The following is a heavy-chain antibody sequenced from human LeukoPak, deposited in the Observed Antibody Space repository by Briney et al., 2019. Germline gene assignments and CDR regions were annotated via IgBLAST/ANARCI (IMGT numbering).Heavy chain of an antibody. D-gene: IGHD3-16*01. J-gene: IGHJ5*02. CDR3: ARGLRGGLDP. CDR2: IDSAGDT. V-gene: IGHV3-13*04. CDR1: GFTFSSYD. Sequence: QAGGSLRLSCAASGFTFSSYDMQWVRQVTGKGLEWVSSIDSAGDTYYPGSVKGRFTISRENARNSVYLQMNSLRAGDTAVYYCARGLRGGLDPWGQGTLVIVSS.